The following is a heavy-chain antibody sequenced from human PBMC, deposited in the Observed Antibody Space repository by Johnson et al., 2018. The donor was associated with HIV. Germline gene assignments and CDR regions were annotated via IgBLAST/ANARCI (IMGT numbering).Heavy chain of an antibody. D-gene: IGHD3-10*01. J-gene: IGHJ3*02. Sequence: VQLVESGGGVVRPGGSLRLSCAASGFKFDDHGMSWVRQFPGKGLEWVSNINWNGGSAGFADSVKGRFTISRDNAKNSLYLQMKSLRVEDTAGYYCARESEYHELLSERGGGVVGLDIWGQGTMVIVSS. V-gene: IGHV3-20*04. CDR3: ARESEYHELLSERGGGVVGLDI. CDR2: INWNGGSA. CDR1: GFKFDDHG.